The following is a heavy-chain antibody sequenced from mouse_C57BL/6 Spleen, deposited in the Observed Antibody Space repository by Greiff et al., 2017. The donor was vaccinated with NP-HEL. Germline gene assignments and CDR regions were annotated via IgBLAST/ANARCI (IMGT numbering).Heavy chain of an antibody. CDR1: GFTFSSYA. D-gene: IGHD4-1*01. Sequence: DVKLVESGGGLVKPGGSLKLSCAASGFTFSSYALSWVRQTPEKRLEWVATISDAGSYTYYQDNVKGRFTISREKDNNNVYLQISNLKSEDTSVDYWSRELTETGWLEYWGQGTLVTVSA. V-gene: IGHV5-4*03. CDR2: ISDAGSYT. J-gene: IGHJ3*01. CDR3: SRELTETGWLEY.